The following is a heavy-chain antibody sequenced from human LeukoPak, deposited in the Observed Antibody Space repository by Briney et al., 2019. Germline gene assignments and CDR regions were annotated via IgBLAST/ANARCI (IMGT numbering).Heavy chain of an antibody. J-gene: IGHJ5*02. CDR2: LSDNGGSP. CDR3: ATDGAGFDT. CDR1: GFTFSNYA. Sequence: PGGSLRLSCAASGFTFSNYAMSWVRQAPGKGLEWVSSLSDNGGSPYYADSVKGRFTISRDNAKKSLYLEMNNLRAEDTAVYYCATDGAGFDTWGQGVLVTVSS. V-gene: IGHV3-23*01.